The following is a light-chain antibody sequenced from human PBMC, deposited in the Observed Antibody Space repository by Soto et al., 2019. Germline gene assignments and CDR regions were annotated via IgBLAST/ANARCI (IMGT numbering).Light chain of an antibody. J-gene: IGKJ1*01. CDR3: QQYNNWPPWT. Sequence: EIVMTQSPATLSVSPGERATLSCRASQSVSSNLAWYQQKPGQAPRLLIYGASTRATGIPVRFSGSGSGTEFTLTISSLQSDDFALYYCQQYNNWPPWTFGQWTKLEIK. CDR1: QSVSSN. V-gene: IGKV3-15*01. CDR2: GAS.